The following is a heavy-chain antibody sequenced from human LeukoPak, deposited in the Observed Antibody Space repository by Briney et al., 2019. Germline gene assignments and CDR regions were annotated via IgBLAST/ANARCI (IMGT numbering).Heavy chain of an antibody. J-gene: IGHJ4*02. CDR3: ARDIDDIFDY. CDR2: ISYDGSNK. V-gene: IGHV3-30*04. Sequence: GGSLRLSCAASGFTFSSYAMHWVRQAPGKGLEWVAVISYDGSNKYYADSVKGRFTIPRDNSKNTLYLQMNSLRAEDTAVYYCARDIDDIFDYWGQGTLVTVSS. CDR1: GFTFSSYA. D-gene: IGHD3-9*01.